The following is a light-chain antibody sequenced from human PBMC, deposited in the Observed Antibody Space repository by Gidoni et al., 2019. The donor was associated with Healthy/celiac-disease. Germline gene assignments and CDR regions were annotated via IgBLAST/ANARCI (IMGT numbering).Light chain of an antibody. CDR2: DAS. CDR3: QQRSNWPPWT. J-gene: IGKJ1*01. V-gene: IGKV3-11*01. CDR1: QSVSSY. Sequence: EIVLTQSPATLSLSPGERATLSCRASQSVSSYLAWYQQKPGQAPRILISDASNRATAIPARFSGSGSGTDFTLTISSLEPEDFAVYYCQQRSNWPPWTFGQGTKVEIK.